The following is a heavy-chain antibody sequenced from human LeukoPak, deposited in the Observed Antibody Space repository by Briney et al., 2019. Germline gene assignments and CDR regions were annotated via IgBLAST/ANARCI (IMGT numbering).Heavy chain of an antibody. CDR1: GGSFSGYY. D-gene: IGHD5-18*01. Sequence: PSETLSLTCAVYGGSFSGYYWSWIRQPPGKGLEWIGEINHSGSTNYNPSLKSRVTISVDTSKNQFSLKLSSVTAADTAVYYCARGLRGYSYGLRGGPDYWGQGTLVTVSS. J-gene: IGHJ4*02. CDR2: INHSGST. V-gene: IGHV4-34*01. CDR3: ARGLRGYSYGLRGGPDY.